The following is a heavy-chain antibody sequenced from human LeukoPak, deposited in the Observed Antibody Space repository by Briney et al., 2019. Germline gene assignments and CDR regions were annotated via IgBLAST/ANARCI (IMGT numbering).Heavy chain of an antibody. CDR2: IYYSGST. V-gene: IGHV4-59*01. Sequence: GSLRLSCAASGFSFSSYAMSWIRQPPGKGLEWIGYIYYSGSTNYNPSLKSRVTISGDTSKNQFSLKLSSVTAADTAVYYCARAGNYYYGMDVWGQGTTVTVSS. CDR1: GFSFSSYA. J-gene: IGHJ6*02. CDR3: ARAGNYYYGMDV.